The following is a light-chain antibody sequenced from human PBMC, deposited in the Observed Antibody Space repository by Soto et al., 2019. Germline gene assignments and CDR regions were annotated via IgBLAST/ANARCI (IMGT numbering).Light chain of an antibody. Sequence: DIQMTQSPSSLSASVGDRVSITCRASQSIGTYLNRFQQRPGEAPNLLLYSASTLHAGVPSRFSGSGCGTDFNLTISSLQPEYFATYYCQQGLDQSVTFGQGPRLE. CDR3: QQGLDQSVT. CDR2: SAS. J-gene: IGKJ5*01. CDR1: QSIGTY. V-gene: IGKV1-39*01.